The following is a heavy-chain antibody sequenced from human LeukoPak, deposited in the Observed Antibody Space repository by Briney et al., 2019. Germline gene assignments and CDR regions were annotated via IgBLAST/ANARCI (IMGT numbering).Heavy chain of an antibody. CDR3: ARDTRGESDY. Sequence: GGSLRLSCAVSGFTFSSYSMNWVRQAPGKGLEWVSYVSSSSDTIYYADSVKGRFTISRDNAKNSLYLQMNSLRAEDTAVYYCARDTRGESDYWGQGTQVTVSS. D-gene: IGHD2-2*01. CDR1: GFTFSSYS. J-gene: IGHJ4*02. CDR2: VSSSSDTI. V-gene: IGHV3-48*04.